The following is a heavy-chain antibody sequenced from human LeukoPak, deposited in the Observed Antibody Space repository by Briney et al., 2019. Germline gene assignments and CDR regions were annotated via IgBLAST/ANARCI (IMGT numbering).Heavy chain of an antibody. Sequence: GGSLRLSCAASGFTFSSYWMHWVREAPGKGLVWVSRINSDGSSTNYGDSVKGRFTISRDNAKNTLYLQMNSLRAEDTAMYYCARAVYYSNYLGYWGQGTLVTVSS. D-gene: IGHD3-10*01. CDR1: GFTFSSYW. V-gene: IGHV3-74*01. J-gene: IGHJ4*01. CDR3: ARAVYYSNYLGY. CDR2: INSDGSST.